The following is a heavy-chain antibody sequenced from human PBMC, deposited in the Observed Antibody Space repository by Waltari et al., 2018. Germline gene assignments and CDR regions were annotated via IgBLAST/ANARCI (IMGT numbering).Heavy chain of an antibody. CDR2: IFSHDEK. Sequence: QITLKESGPTLVKPTQTLTLTCTFSGFSLSTIGVGVGWILQPPGKALYWLTLIFSHDEKRYSPSLKSRLPITKDTSKNQVVLAMTNMYPADTATYYCAHLYCSSTTCHLFDYWGQGTLFTVSS. J-gene: IGHJ4*02. CDR3: AHLYCSSTTCHLFDY. D-gene: IGHD2-2*01. CDR1: GFSLSTIGVG. V-gene: IGHV2-5*01.